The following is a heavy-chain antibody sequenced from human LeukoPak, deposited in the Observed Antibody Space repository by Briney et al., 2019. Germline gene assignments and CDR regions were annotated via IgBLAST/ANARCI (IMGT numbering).Heavy chain of an antibody. CDR2: INPNSGGT. Sequence: ASVKVSCKASGYTLTGYYMHWVRQAPGQGLEWMGWINPNSGGTNYAQKFQGRVTMTRDTSISTAYMELSRLRSDDTAVYYCARDIVVVPDAFDIWGQGTMVTVSS. CDR3: ARDIVVVPDAFDI. D-gene: IGHD2-2*01. V-gene: IGHV1-2*02. J-gene: IGHJ3*02. CDR1: GYTLTGYY.